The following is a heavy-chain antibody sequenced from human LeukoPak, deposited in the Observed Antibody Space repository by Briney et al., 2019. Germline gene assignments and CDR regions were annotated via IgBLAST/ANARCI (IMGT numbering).Heavy chain of an antibody. CDR1: GYTFTSYG. D-gene: IGHD6-19*01. J-gene: IGHJ5*02. V-gene: IGHV1-8*03. Sequence: AASVKVSCKASGYTFTSYGISWVRQAPGQGLEWMGWMNPNSGNTGYAQKFQSRVTITRNTSISTAYMELSSLRSEDTAVYYCARSFNSSGWYWFRKTGFDPWGQGTLVTVSS. CDR2: MNPNSGNT. CDR3: ARSFNSSGWYWFRKTGFDP.